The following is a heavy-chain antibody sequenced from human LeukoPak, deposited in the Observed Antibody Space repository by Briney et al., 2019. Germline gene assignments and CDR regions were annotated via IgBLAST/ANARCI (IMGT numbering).Heavy chain of an antibody. J-gene: IGHJ4*02. CDR3: ARGPRKLLWFGELLVSLTGEFDY. CDR1: GYSISSGCY. Sequence: PSETLSLTCAVSGYSISSGCYWGWIRQPPGKGLEWIGSIYHSGSTYYNPSLKSRVTISVDTSKNQFSLKLSSVTAADTAVYYCARGPRKLLWFGELLVSLTGEFDYWGQGTLVTVSS. CDR2: IYHSGST. D-gene: IGHD3-10*01. V-gene: IGHV4-38-2*01.